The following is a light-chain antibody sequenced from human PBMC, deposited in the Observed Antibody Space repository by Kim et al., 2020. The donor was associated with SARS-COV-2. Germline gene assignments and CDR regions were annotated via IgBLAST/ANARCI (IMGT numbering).Light chain of an antibody. Sequence: LAPGNTARITCGGNNIGSKSVHWYQQTPGQAPVLVIYYDSDRPSGIPERFSGSNSGNTATLTISRVEAGDEADYYCQVWDSSSYVFGTGTKVTVL. CDR3: QVWDSSSYV. CDR1: NIGSKS. CDR2: YDS. J-gene: IGLJ1*01. V-gene: IGLV3-21*04.